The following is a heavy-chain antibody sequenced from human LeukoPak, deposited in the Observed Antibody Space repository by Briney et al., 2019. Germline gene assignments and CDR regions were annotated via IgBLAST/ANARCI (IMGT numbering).Heavy chain of an antibody. CDR3: ARSVFGQGWELRGSYFDY. CDR2: MNPNSGNT. D-gene: IGHD1-26*01. Sequence: ASVKVSCKASGYTFTSYDINWVRQATGQGLEWMGWMNPNSGNTGYAQKFQGRVTMTRNTSISTAYMELSSLRSEDTAVYYCARSVFGQGWELRGSYFDYWGQGTLVTVSS. CDR1: GYTFTSYD. V-gene: IGHV1-8*01. J-gene: IGHJ4*02.